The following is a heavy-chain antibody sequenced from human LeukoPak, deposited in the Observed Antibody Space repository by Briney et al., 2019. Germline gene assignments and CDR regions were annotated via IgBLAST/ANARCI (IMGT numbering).Heavy chain of an antibody. D-gene: IGHD2-2*02. J-gene: IGHJ6*03. V-gene: IGHV3-23*01. CDR2: ITGSGGRT. CDR1: GLTFSNFA. CDR3: AKMKGPGLYLHYSMDV. Sequence: PGGSLRLSCAASGLTFSNFAMSWVRQAPGKGLEWVSVITGSGGRTFYADSVKGRFTISRDNSRDTLYLQMSSLRADDAAVYYCAKMKGPGLYLHYSMDVWGKGTTVTVSS.